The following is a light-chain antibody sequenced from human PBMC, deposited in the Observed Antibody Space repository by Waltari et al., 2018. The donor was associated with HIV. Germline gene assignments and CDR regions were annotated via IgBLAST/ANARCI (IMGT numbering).Light chain of an antibody. CDR1: ILPKRT. CDR3: YSTDTTGYERV. CDR2: DDN. V-gene: IGLV3-10*01. J-gene: IGLJ3*02. Sequence: YELRQPPSLSVSPGQTATITCDGYILPKRTPYWYPQKSGQAPLLVIYDDNNRPSGIPDRFSGSTSGTMATLTVSRAQVDDEGDYYCYSTDTTGYERVFGGGTKLTVL.